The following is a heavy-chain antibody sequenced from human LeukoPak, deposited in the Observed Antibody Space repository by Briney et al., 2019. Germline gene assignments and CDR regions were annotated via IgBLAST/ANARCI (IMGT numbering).Heavy chain of an antibody. CDR2: ICSDGSKM. V-gene: IGHV3-33*06. J-gene: IGHJ6*03. D-gene: IGHD2-2*01. CDR1: GFTLNTYG. CDR3: AKGGSSSSCSGSSCYYMDV. Sequence: PGRSLRLSCAASGFTLNTYGMHRVRQAPGKGLEWVAVICSDGSKMYYADSVKGRFTISKDNSKNTLYLPLNSLRAEDTAVYYCAKGGSSSSCSGSSCYYMDVWGKGTTVTVSS.